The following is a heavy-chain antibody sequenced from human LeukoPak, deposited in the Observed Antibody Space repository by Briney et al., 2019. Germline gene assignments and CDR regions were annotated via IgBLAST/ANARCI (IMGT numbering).Heavy chain of an antibody. CDR3: ARGYCSGGSCYSVENWFDP. J-gene: IGHJ5*02. D-gene: IGHD2-15*01. CDR2: INPNSGGT. V-gene: IGHV1-2*06. CDR1: GYTFTGYY. Sequence: GASVKVSCKAAGYTFTGYYMFWVRQAPGQGLEWMGRINPNSGGTNYAQKFQGRVTMTRDTSISTAYMELSRPRSDDTAVYYCARGYCSGGSCYSVENWFDPWGQGTLVTVSS.